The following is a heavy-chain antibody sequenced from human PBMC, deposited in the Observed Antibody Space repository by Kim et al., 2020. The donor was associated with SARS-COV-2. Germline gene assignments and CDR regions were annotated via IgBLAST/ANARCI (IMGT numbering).Heavy chain of an antibody. CDR2: ISSSSSYI. J-gene: IGHJ6*02. D-gene: IGHD6-13*01. CDR1: GFTFSSYS. Sequence: GGSLRLSCAASGFTFSSYSMNWVRQAPGKGLEWVSSISSSSSYISYADSVKGRFTISRDNAENSLYLQMNSLRAEDTAVYYCVRDRIPLGAAAAVVWGQGSTVTVPS. V-gene: IGHV3-21*01. CDR3: VRDRIPLGAAAAVV.